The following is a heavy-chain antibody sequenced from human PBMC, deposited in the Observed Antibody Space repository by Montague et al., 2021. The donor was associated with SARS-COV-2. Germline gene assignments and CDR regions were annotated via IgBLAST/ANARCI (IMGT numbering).Heavy chain of an antibody. Sequence: SETLSLTCTVSGGSISPYYWNWIRQPPGKGLEWIGYIYYTGSTKYNPSLKSRVSMSVDTSKNQFSLRLTSVGAADTAVYYCARIAMAATFDSWGQGALVTVSS. D-gene: IGHD6-19*01. CDR3: ARIAMAATFDS. V-gene: IGHV4-59*13. CDR1: GGSISPYY. CDR2: IYYTGST. J-gene: IGHJ4*02.